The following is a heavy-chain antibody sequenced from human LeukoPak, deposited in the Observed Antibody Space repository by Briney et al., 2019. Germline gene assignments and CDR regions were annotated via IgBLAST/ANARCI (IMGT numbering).Heavy chain of an antibody. CDR2: IYSGGST. J-gene: IGHJ4*02. V-gene: IGHV3-53*01. Sequence: GGSLRLSCAASGFTVSSNYMSWVRQAPGKGLEWVSVIYSGGSTYYAAPVKGRFTVSRDNSKNTLYLEMNTLRAEDTAVYYCARRAGAYSHPYDYWGQGTLVTVSS. CDR3: ARRAGAYSHPYDY. D-gene: IGHD4/OR15-4a*01. CDR1: GFTVSSNY.